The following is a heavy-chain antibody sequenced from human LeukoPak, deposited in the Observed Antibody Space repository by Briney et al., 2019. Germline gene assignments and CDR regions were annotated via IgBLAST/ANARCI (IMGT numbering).Heavy chain of an antibody. J-gene: IGHJ2*01. D-gene: IGHD4-23*01. CDR2: IRNKPSNYAT. Sequence: GGSLTLSCAASGFAFTDSAMHWVRQASGKGLEWVGRIRNKPSNYATAYAASVKDRFTISRDDSKNTAFLQMNSLETEDTAVYYCTGRPFGGNTSPYWYFDVWGRGTLVTVSS. V-gene: IGHV3-73*01. CDR1: GFAFTDSA. CDR3: TGRPFGGNTSPYWYFDV.